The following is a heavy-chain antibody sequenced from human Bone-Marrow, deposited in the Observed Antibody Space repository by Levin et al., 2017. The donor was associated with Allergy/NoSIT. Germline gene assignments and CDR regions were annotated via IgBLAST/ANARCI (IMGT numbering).Heavy chain of an antibody. CDR2: ISSGGGTT. CDR3: ARNRQWNYRFYFDS. V-gene: IGHV3-48*03. J-gene: IGHJ4*02. D-gene: IGHD6-19*01. CDR1: GFSIKTYE. Sequence: SGESLKISCAASGFSIKTYEMTWVRQAPGKGLEWICDISSGGGTTHYADSVKGRFTISRDNANNSLYLQMNSLRVEDTAVYYCARNRQWNYRFYFDSWSQGSLVTVSS.